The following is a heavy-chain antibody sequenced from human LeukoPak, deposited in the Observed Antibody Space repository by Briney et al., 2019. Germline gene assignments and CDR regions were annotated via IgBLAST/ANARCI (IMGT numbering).Heavy chain of an antibody. J-gene: IGHJ4*02. Sequence: SETLSLTCTVSRGSISRGGYYWSWVRQHPGKGLEWIGYIYYSGSTYYNPSLKSRLTISVDTSKNQFSLKLSSVTAADTAVYYCASAYYYDSSGFYFDYWGQGTLVTDSS. CDR1: RGSISRGGYY. D-gene: IGHD3-22*01. V-gene: IGHV4-31*03. CDR3: ASAYYYDSSGFYFDY. CDR2: IYYSGST.